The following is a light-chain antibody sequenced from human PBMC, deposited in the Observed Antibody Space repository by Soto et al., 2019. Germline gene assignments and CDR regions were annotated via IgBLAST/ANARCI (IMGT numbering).Light chain of an antibody. CDR3: CSYSGTYIFAVL. CDR1: SSDVGGYTF. CDR2: DVS. J-gene: IGLJ2*01. Sequence: QSALTQPRSVSGSPGQSVTISCTETSSDVGGYTFVSWYQQRPGKAPKHMIYDVSKRPSGVPDRFSGSKSGNTASLTISGLQAVDEADYYCCSYSGTYIFAVLFGGGTTLTVL. V-gene: IGLV2-11*01.